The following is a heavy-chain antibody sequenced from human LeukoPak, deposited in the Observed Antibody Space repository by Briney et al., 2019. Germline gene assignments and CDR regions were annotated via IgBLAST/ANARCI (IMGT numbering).Heavy chain of an antibody. V-gene: IGHV3-30-3*01. Sequence: QAGRSLRLSCAASGFTFTAYLIHWVRQAPGKGLEWVAVMSSDGNAIFYADSVKGRFTISRDNSKNTLYLQMNSLRAEDTAVYYCVRESEYYFDHSASFDYWGQGTLVTVSS. CDR3: VRESEYYFDHSASFDY. J-gene: IGHJ4*02. D-gene: IGHD3-22*01. CDR2: MSSDGNAI. CDR1: GFTFTAYL.